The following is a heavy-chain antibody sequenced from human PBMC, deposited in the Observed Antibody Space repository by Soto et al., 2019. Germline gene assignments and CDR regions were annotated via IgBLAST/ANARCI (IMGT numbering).Heavy chain of an antibody. CDR2: ISNSGDGT. Sequence: GGSLRLSCAASGFTFSTYAMTWVRQAPGKGLEWVSLISNSGDGTYYADSVKGRFTISRDNSQRTLNLQMNSLRAEDTTVYYCAKNGDFWSWGMDVWGQGTTVTVSS. CDR1: GFTFSTYA. J-gene: IGHJ6*02. V-gene: IGHV3-23*01. CDR3: AKNGDFWSWGMDV. D-gene: IGHD3-3*01.